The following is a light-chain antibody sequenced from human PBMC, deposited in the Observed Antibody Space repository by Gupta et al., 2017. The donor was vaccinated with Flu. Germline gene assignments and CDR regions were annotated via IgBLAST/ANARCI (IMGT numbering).Light chain of an antibody. V-gene: IGKV4-1*01. CDR1: QSGVYGCNNRNY. Sequence: LRECATVSYKSIQSGVYGCNNRNYVAWYQQKPGQPPKLLIYWASTRESGVPDRFSGSGSGTYFTLTSSSLQAEDVAVYYCQQYDNTPNTFGQGTKVEI. J-gene: IGKJ2*01. CDR3: QQYDNTPNT. CDR2: WAS.